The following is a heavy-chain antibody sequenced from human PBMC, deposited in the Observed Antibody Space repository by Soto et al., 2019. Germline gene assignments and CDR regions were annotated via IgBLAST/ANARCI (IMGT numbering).Heavy chain of an antibody. J-gene: IGHJ5*02. CDR2: INHSGNT. CDR1: GASLSDNY. CDR3: ARGRGEFAA. V-gene: IGHV4-34*01. D-gene: IGHD2-21*01. Sequence: SETLSLTCAVYGASLSDNYCNWLRQPPGKGLEWIGEINHSGNTNYNPSLRSRVTISIDTSKNQLSLNLRSVSAADTAVYYCARGRGEFAAWGQGTPVTVSS.